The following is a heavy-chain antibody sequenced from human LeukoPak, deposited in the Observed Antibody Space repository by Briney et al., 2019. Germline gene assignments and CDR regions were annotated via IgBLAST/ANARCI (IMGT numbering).Heavy chain of an antibody. D-gene: IGHD3-10*01. J-gene: IGHJ5*02. CDR1: GGSFSGYY. CDR2: INHSGSN. CDR3: ARKRGVARGVIKLQYNWFDP. V-gene: IGHV4-34*01. Sequence: SETLPLTCAVYGGSFSGYYWSWIRQPPGKGLEWIGEINHSGSNNYNPSLKSRVTISVDTSKNQFSLKLSSVTAADTAVYYCARKRGVARGVIKLQYNWFDPWGQGTLVTVSS.